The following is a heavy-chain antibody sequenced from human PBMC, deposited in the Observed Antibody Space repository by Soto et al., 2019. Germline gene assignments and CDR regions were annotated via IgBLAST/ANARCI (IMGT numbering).Heavy chain of an antibody. CDR1: GDSISKSGYY. CDR2: IYYSGSA. Sequence: PSDTLSPTCAVSGDSISKSGYYWSWIRQNQGKALEWIWYIYYSGSAFYNPSLKSRVAISLDTSKNQPPLKLTSVTVADRAVYYWGRSGGVTNTRRPYYFHSGGQGTLVTVSS. V-gene: IGHV4-31*11. CDR3: GRSGGVTNTRRPYYFHS. D-gene: IGHD4-17*01. J-gene: IGHJ4*02.